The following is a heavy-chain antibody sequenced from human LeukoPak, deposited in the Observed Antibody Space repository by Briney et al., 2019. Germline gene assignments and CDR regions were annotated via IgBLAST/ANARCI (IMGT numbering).Heavy chain of an antibody. J-gene: IGHJ4*02. Sequence: GGSLRLSCAASGFTFSSYAMSWVRQAPGKGLEWVSAISGSGGSTYYADSVKGRFTISRDNSKNTLYLQMNSLRAEDTAVYYCAKDTAGYYYDSSGYSFDYWGRGTLVTVSS. CDR3: AKDTAGYYYDSSGYSFDY. CDR2: ISGSGGST. CDR1: GFTFSSYA. D-gene: IGHD3-22*01. V-gene: IGHV3-23*01.